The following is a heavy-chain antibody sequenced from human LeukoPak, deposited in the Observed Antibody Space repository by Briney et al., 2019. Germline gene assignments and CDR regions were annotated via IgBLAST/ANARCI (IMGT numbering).Heavy chain of an antibody. CDR1: GYTFTGYY. CDR2: INPNSGGT. J-gene: IGHJ4*02. V-gene: IGHV1-2*06. D-gene: IGHD6-6*01. CDR3: ARDPIYSGSFPGYDY. Sequence: GASVTVSCKASGYTFTGYYMHWVRQAPGQGLEWMGRINPNSGGTNYAQKFQGRVTMTRDTSISTAYMELSRLRSDDTAVYYCARDPIYSGSFPGYDYWGQGTLVTVSS.